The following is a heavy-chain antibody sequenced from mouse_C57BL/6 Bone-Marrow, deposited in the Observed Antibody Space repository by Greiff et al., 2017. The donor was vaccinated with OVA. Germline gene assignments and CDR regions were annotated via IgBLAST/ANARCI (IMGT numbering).Heavy chain of an antibody. V-gene: IGHV1-80*01. Sequence: QVQLQQSGAELVKPGASVKISCKASGYAFSSYWMNWVKQRPGKGLEWIGQIYPGDGDTNYNGKFKGKATLTADKSSSPAYMQLSSLTSEDSAVYFCAISRWGYAMDYWGQGTSVTVSS. D-gene: IGHD1-1*02. CDR1: GYAFSSYW. J-gene: IGHJ4*01. CDR2: IYPGDGDT. CDR3: AISRWGYAMDY.